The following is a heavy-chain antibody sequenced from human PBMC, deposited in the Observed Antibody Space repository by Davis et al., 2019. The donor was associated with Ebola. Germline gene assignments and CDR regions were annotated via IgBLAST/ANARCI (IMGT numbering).Heavy chain of an antibody. CDR2: ISYDGSNK. D-gene: IGHD4-11*01. CDR1: GFTFSSYG. J-gene: IGHJ6*02. CDR3: ARDIGYSNGWPDYYYYGMDV. V-gene: IGHV3-30*03. Sequence: GGSLRLSCEASGFTFSSYGMHWVRQAPGKGLEWVAVISYDGSNKYYADSVKGRFTISRDNSKNTLYLQMNSLRAEDTAVYYCARDIGYSNGWPDYYYYGMDVWGQGTTVTVSS.